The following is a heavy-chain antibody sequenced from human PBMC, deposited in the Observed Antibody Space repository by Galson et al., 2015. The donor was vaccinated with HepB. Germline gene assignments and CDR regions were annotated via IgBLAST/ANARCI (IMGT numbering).Heavy chain of an antibody. CDR1: GFTVSSSY. Sequence: SLRLSCAASGFTVSSSYMSWVRQAPGKGLEWVSVIYSGGSTYYADSVKGRFTISRDNSKNTLYLQMNSPRAEDTAVYYCARSPGNVLEWLFFHHYGMDVWGQGTTVTVSS. V-gene: IGHV3-66*02. CDR2: IYSGGST. J-gene: IGHJ6*02. D-gene: IGHD3-3*01. CDR3: ARSPGNVLEWLFFHHYGMDV.